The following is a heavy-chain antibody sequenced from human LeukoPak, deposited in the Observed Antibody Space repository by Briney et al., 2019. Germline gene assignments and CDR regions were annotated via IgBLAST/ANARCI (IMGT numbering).Heavy chain of an antibody. Sequence: PGGSLRLSCVASGFTFGHSAMSWVRLAPGKGLEWVSYISSSSSTIYYADSVKGRFTISRDNAKNSLYLQMNSLRAEDTAVYYCARDRVPYSGSYYGFDYWGQGTLVTVSS. J-gene: IGHJ4*02. D-gene: IGHD1-26*01. CDR2: ISSSSSTI. V-gene: IGHV3-48*01. CDR1: GFTFGHSA. CDR3: ARDRVPYSGSYYGFDY.